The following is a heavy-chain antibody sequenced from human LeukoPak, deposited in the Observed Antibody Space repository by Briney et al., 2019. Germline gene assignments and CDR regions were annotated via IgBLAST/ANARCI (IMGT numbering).Heavy chain of an antibody. Sequence: PGGSLRLSCAASGFTFSSYAMSWVRQAPGKGLEGVSGISGSGGSTYYADSVKGRFTISRDNSKNTLYLQMNSLRAEDTAVYYCAKSKGRTTVTALDYWGQGTLVTVSS. J-gene: IGHJ4*02. CDR2: ISGSGGST. CDR1: GFTFSSYA. CDR3: AKSKGRTTVTALDY. D-gene: IGHD4-11*01. V-gene: IGHV3-23*01.